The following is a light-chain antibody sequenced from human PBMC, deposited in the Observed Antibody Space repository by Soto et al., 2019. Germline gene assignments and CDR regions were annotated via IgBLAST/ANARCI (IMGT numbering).Light chain of an antibody. CDR1: SSNIGTNY. CDR2: RNN. Sequence: QSVLTQPPSASGTPGQRVTISCSGSSSNIGTNYVFWYHQLPGTAPKLLIYRNNQRPSGVPDRFSGSKSGTSASLAISGLRSEDEAQYYCSSWDDSLSGVVFGRGTKLTVL. J-gene: IGLJ2*01. V-gene: IGLV1-47*01. CDR3: SSWDDSLSGVV.